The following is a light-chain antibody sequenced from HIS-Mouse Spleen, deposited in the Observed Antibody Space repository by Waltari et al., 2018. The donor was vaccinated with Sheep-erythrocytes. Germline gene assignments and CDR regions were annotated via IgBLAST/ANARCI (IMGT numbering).Light chain of an antibody. CDR1: ALPKQY. CDR2: KDS. J-gene: IGLJ3*02. V-gene: IGLV3-25*03. Sequence: SYELTQPPSVSVSPGQTARITCSGDALPKQYAYWYQQKPGQAPVLVIYKDSERPSGIPERFSGSSSGKTVTLTISGVQAEYEADYYCQSADSSGTWVFGGGTKLTVL. CDR3: QSADSSGTWV.